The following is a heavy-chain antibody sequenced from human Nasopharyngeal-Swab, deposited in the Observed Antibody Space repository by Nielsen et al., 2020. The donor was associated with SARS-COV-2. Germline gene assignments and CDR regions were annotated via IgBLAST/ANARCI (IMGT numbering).Heavy chain of an antibody. Sequence: ASVKVPCKASGYTFTSYAMHWVRQAPGQRLEWMGWINAGNGNTKYSQKFQGRVTITRDTSASTAYMELSSLRSEDTAVYYCARDDSSSWYENWFDPWGQGTLVTVSS. CDR3: ARDDSSSWYENWFDP. D-gene: IGHD6-13*01. CDR2: INAGNGNT. J-gene: IGHJ5*02. CDR1: GYTFTSYA. V-gene: IGHV1-3*01.